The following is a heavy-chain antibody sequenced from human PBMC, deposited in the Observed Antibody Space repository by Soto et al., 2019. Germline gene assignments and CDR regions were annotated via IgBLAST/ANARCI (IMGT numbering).Heavy chain of an antibody. J-gene: IGHJ6*02. Sequence: WASVKVSCKASGGTFSSYAISWVRQAPGQGLEWMGGIIPIFGTANYAQKFQGIVTITADKSTSTAYMELSSLRSEDTAVYYCASANYYSDSSGYSSYYYGMDVWGQGTTVTVSS. CDR1: GGTFSSYA. CDR3: ASANYYSDSSGYSSYYYGMDV. D-gene: IGHD3-22*01. V-gene: IGHV1-69*06. CDR2: IIPIFGTA.